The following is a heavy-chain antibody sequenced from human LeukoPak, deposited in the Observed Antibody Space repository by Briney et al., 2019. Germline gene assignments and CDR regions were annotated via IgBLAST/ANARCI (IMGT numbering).Heavy chain of an antibody. Sequence: PGRSLRLSCAASGFAFSSFAMHWVRQAPGEGLEYVSVIRSNGENADYADSVKGRFTISRDNSKNTLYLQMTSLRPEDTAVYYCVKVKAAAGWYGYYFENWGQGTLVTVSS. CDR1: GFAFSSFA. CDR2: IRSNGENA. J-gene: IGHJ4*02. D-gene: IGHD6-19*01. V-gene: IGHV3-64D*06. CDR3: VKVKAAAGWYGYYFEN.